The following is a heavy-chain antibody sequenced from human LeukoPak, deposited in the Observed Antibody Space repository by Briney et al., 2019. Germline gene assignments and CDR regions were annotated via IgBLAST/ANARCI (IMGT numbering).Heavy chain of an antibody. CDR2: ISGSGTGT. CDR3: AKEGGTGTRFDY. CDR1: GFTFSSSA. J-gene: IGHJ4*02. D-gene: IGHD1-7*01. Sequence: GGSLRLSCAASGFTFSSSAMSWVRQAPGKGLYWVSAISGSGTGTYYADSVKGRFTISRDNSKNTLYLQMNSLRTEDTAVYYCAKEGGTGTRFDYWGQGTLVTVSS. V-gene: IGHV3-23*01.